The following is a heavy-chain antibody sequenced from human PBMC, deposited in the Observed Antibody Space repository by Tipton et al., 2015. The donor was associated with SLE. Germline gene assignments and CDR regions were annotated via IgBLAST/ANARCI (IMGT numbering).Heavy chain of an antibody. CDR2: IYYSGST. CDR3: ARDYGDFDAFDI. Sequence: TLSLTCAVSGYSISSGYYWGWIRQPPGKGLEWIGSIYYSGSTYYNPSLKSRVTISVDTSKNQFSLKLSSVTAADTAVYYCARDYGDFDAFDIWGQGTMVTVSS. D-gene: IGHD4-17*01. V-gene: IGHV4-38-2*01. J-gene: IGHJ3*02. CDR1: GYSISSGYY.